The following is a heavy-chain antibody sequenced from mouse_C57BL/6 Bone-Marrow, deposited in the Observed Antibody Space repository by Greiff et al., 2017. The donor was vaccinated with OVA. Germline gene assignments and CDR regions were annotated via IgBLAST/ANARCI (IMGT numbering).Heavy chain of an antibody. CDR3: AKGGYYGSRRYWYFDV. Sequence: VQLKQSGPELVKPGASVKMSCKASGYTFTTYYIEWVKQSHGKSLEWIGNINPNNGGTKYNEKFKGKATLTVDKSSSTAYMELRSLTAEDSAVYYCAKGGYYGSRRYWYFDVWGTGTTVTVSS. CDR1: GYTFTTYY. J-gene: IGHJ1*03. CDR2: INPNNGGT. V-gene: IGHV1-26*01. D-gene: IGHD1-1*01.